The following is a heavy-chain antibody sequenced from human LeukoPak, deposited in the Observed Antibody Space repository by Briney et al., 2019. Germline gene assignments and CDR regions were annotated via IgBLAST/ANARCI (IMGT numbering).Heavy chain of an antibody. J-gene: IGHJ4*02. V-gene: IGHV3-13*01. CDR2: IGAADNT. D-gene: IGHD6-19*01. CDR3: ARSKSYSSGWTDFDW. Sequence: PGGSLRLSCAASGFTFSSHDMHWVRQPTGKGLEWVSVIGAADNTYYADSVKGRFTISRENARNSLLLQMDNLRAEDTAVYYCARSKSYSSGWTDFDWWGQGTLVTDSS. CDR1: GFTFSSHD.